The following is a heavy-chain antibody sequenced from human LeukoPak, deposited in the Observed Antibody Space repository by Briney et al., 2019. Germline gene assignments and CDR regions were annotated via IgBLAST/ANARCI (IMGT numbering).Heavy chain of an antibody. D-gene: IGHD3-16*01. CDR2: LNPSSGDT. CDR3: ARPVGTMITFGGVETH. V-gene: IGHV1-2*06. Sequence: ASVKVSCKASGYTFTAHYLHWVGQAPGQGPEWRGRLNPSSGDTNYAQKLQGRVTMTRDTAISTAYMDLSGLRSDDTAVYYCARPVGTMITFGGVETHWGQGTLVTVSS. J-gene: IGHJ4*02. CDR1: GYTFTAHY.